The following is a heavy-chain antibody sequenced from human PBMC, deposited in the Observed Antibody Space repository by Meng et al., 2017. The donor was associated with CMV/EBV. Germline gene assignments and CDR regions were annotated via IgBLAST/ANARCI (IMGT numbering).Heavy chain of an antibody. CDR2: ISSSGSTI. Sequence: GGSLRLSCAASGFTFSSYEMNWVRQAPGKGLEWVSYISSSGSTIYYADSVKGRFTIARDNAKNSLYLQMNSLRAEDTAVYYCASGSGYFDYWGQGTLVTVSS. J-gene: IGHJ4*02. V-gene: IGHV3-48*03. CDR1: GFTFSSYE. CDR3: ASGSGYFDY. D-gene: IGHD1-14*01.